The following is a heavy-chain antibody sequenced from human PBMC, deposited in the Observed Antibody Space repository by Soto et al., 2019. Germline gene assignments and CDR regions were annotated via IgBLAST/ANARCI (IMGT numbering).Heavy chain of an antibody. CDR1: GYTFTSYI. CDR2: INAGHGNT. Sequence: ASVKVSCKASGYTFTSYIMHWMRQAPGQRPEWLGWINAGHGNTEYSQKFQGRVTMTRDTSASTAYMELSSLGSEDTVVFYCARSDGSSWYNDYWGQGTLVTVSS. J-gene: IGHJ4*02. D-gene: IGHD6-13*01. V-gene: IGHV1-3*01. CDR3: ARSDGSSWYNDY.